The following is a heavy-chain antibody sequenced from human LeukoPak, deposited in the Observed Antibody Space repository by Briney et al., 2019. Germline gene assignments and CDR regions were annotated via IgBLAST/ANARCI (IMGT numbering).Heavy chain of an antibody. V-gene: IGHV4-59*01. J-gene: IGHJ4*02. D-gene: IGHD2-21*02. Sequence: SETLSLTCTVSGGSISNYYWSWIRQPPGKGLEGIGYIYYSGSTNYNPSLKSRVTISVHTSKNQFSLKLSSVTAADTAVYYCARGVPHCGGDCYTHYFFDYWGQGTLVTVSS. CDR3: ARGVPHCGGDCYTHYFFDY. CDR2: IYYSGST. CDR1: GGSISNYY.